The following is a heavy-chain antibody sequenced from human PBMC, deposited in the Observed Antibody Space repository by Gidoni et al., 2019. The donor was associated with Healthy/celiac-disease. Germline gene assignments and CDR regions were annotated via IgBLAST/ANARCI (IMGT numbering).Heavy chain of an antibody. CDR1: GYSCTSYW. V-gene: IGHV5-51*01. J-gene: IGHJ6*02. CDR2: ICPGYSDT. D-gene: IGHD4-4*01. Sequence: VQLLQSGAEVKKHGSSLKISCKGSGYSCTSYWFGWVSQMPGKGREWMGIICPGYSDTRYCPSLQGQVTITAYMAISTAYLQWSSLKASDTAMYDCARHYSNPVLNYGMDVWGQGTTVTVSS. CDR3: ARHYSNPVLNYGMDV.